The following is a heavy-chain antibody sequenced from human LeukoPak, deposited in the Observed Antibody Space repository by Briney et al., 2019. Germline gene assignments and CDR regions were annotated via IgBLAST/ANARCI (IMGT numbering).Heavy chain of an antibody. CDR1: GFTVSSNY. CDR3: ARADYYYYGMDV. CDR2: IYSSGST. J-gene: IGHJ6*02. V-gene: IGHV3-66*01. Sequence: GGSLRLSCAASGFTVSSNYMSWVRQAPGKGLEWVSVIYSSGSTYYADSVKGRFTISRDNSKNTLYLQMNSLRAEDTAVYYCARADYYYYGMDVWGQGTTVTVS.